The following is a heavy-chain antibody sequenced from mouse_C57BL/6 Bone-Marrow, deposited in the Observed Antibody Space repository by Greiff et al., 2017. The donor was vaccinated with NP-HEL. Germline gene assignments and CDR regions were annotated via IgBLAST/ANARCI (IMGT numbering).Heavy chain of an antibody. Sequence: EVKLVESGPGLVKPSQSLSLTCSVTGYSITSGYYWNWIRQFPGNKLEWMGYISYDGSNNYNPSLKNRISITRDTSKNQFFLKLNSVTTEDTATYYCARIFYYGSSPYYFDYWGQGTTLTVSS. J-gene: IGHJ2*01. CDR1: GYSITSGYY. V-gene: IGHV3-6*01. CDR3: ARIFYYGSSPYYFDY. CDR2: ISYDGSN. D-gene: IGHD1-1*01.